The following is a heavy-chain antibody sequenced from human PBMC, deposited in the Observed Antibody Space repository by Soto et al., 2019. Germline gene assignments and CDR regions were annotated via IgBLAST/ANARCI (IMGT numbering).Heavy chain of an antibody. V-gene: IGHV4-38-2*01. CDR2: IYHSGST. Sequence: PSETLSLTCAVSGYSISTGLNWAWIRQPPGKGLEWIGSIYHSGSTYYNLSLKSRVTISSDASKNQISLKVTSLTAADTAVYYCASRDPGTSVDYWGQGTLVTVSS. D-gene: IGHD1-7*01. CDR1: GYSISTGLN. CDR3: ASRDPGTSVDY. J-gene: IGHJ4*02.